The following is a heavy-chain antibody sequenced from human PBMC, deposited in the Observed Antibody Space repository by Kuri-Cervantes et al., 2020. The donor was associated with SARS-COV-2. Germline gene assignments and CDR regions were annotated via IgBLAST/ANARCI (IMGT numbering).Heavy chain of an antibody. Sequence: GGSLRLSCAASGFTLSSYSMNWVRQAPGKGLEWVSSISSSSSYIYYADSVKGRFTISRDNAKNSLYLQMNSLRAEDTAVYYCARVSYDILTGYYLSPTFDYWGQGTLVTVSS. CDR1: GFTLSSYS. D-gene: IGHD3-9*01. J-gene: IGHJ4*02. CDR2: ISSSSSYI. V-gene: IGHV3-21*01. CDR3: ARVSYDILTGYYLSPTFDY.